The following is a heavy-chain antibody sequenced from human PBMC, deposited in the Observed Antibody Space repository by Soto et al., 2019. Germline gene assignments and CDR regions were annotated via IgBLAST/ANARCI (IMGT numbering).Heavy chain of an antibody. V-gene: IGHV1-46*03. CDR2: INPSGGST. CDR3: ARYGYSYGSAFDI. J-gene: IGHJ3*02. Sequence: ASVKVSCKASGYTFTSYYMHWVRQAPGQGLEWMGIINPSGGSTSYAQKFQGRVTMTRDTSTSTVYMELGSLRSEDTAVYYCARYGYSYGSAFDIWGQGTMVTVSS. CDR1: GYTFTSYY. D-gene: IGHD5-18*01.